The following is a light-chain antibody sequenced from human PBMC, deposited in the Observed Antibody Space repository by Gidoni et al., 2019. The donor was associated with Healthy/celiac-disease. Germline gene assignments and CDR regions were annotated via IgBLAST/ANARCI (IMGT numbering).Light chain of an antibody. CDR1: SSDFGGYNY. CDR3: CSYAGSYTFYV. CDR2: DVS. V-gene: IGLV2-11*01. Sequence: QSALTQPRPVSGSPGQSVTISCTVTSSDFGGYNYVSWYQQHPCKAPKLMIYDVSKRPSGVPDRFSGSKSGNTASLTISGLQAEDEADYYCCSYAGSYTFYVFGTGTKVTVL. J-gene: IGLJ1*01.